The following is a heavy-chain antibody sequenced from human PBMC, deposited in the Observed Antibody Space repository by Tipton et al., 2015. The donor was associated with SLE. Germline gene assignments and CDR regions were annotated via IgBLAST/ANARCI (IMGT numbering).Heavy chain of an antibody. D-gene: IGHD7-27*01. J-gene: IGHJ3*02. CDR1: GGSISSHY. V-gene: IGHV4-59*08. Sequence: TLSLTCTVSGGSISSHYWSWIRQPPGKGLEWIGYIYYSGSTNYNPSLKSRVTISVDTSKNQFSLKVNSVTAADTAVYYCARGPGTVEAFDIWGQGTMVTVSS. CDR2: IYYSGST. CDR3: ARGPGTVEAFDI.